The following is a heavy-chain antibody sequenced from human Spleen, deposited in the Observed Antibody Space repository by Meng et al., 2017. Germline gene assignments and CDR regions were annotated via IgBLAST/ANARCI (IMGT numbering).Heavy chain of an antibody. CDR1: GYTFTSYG. Sequence: ASVKVSCKASGYTFTSYGISWVRQAPGQGLEWMGWISAYNGNTNYAQKLQGRVTMTTDTSTSTAYMELSSLRSEDTAVYYCARDSSNLDYGDTYDAFDIWGQGTMVTVSS. D-gene: IGHD4-17*01. V-gene: IGHV1-18*01. CDR3: ARDSSNLDYGDTYDAFDI. CDR2: ISAYNGNT. J-gene: IGHJ3*02.